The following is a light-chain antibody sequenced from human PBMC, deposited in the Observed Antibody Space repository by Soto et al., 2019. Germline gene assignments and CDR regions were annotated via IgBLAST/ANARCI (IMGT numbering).Light chain of an antibody. J-gene: IGKJ5*01. CDR2: GAF. Sequence: EIVMTQSPVTLSVSPGERATLSCRASQSVSSNLAWYQQKPGQAPSLLIYGAFTRATGVPARFSGTGSGTEFTLTISSLEPEDFAVYYCQQRSDWLTFGQGTRLEIK. V-gene: IGKV3-11*01. CDR3: QQRSDWLT. CDR1: QSVSSN.